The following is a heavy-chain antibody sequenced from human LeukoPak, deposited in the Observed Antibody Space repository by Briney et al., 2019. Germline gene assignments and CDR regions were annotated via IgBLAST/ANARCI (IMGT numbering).Heavy chain of an antibody. J-gene: IGHJ5*02. D-gene: IGHD6-6*01. CDR2: IYYSGST. CDR3: AREIAARPVRGSMP. CDR1: GGSISSGDYY. V-gene: IGHV4-30-4*08. Sequence: PSQTLSLTCTVSGGSISSGDYYWSWIRQPPGKGLEWIGYIYYSGSTYYNPSLKSRVTISVDTSKNQFSLKLSSVTAADTAVYYCAREIAARPVRGSMPWGQGTLVTVSS.